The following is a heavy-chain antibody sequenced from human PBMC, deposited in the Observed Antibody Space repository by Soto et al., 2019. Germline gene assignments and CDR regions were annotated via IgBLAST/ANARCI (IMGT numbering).Heavy chain of an antibody. D-gene: IGHD3-3*01. CDR3: ARGTSYYDFWSPTDY. Sequence: ASVKVSCKASGGTFSSYAISWVRQAPGQGLEWMGGIIPIFGTANYAQKFQGRVTITADESTSTAYMELSSLRSEDTAVYYCARGTSYYDFWSPTDYWGQGTLVTVSS. V-gene: IGHV1-69*13. J-gene: IGHJ4*02. CDR1: GGTFSSYA. CDR2: IIPIFGTA.